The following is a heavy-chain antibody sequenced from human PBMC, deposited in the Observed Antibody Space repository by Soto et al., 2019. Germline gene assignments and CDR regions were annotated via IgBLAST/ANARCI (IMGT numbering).Heavy chain of an antibody. J-gene: IGHJ6*02. CDR3: ARDWGLVRWDPLSLPGYYYYGMDV. Sequence: QVQLQESGPGLVKPSGTLSLTCAVSGGSISSSNWWSWVRQPPGKGLEWIGEIYHSGSTNYNPSLKSRVTVSVDKSKNQFSLKLSSVTAADTAVYYCARDWGLVRWDPLSLPGYYYYGMDVWGQGTTVTVSS. D-gene: IGHD1-26*01. V-gene: IGHV4-4*02. CDR2: IYHSGST. CDR1: GGSISSSNW.